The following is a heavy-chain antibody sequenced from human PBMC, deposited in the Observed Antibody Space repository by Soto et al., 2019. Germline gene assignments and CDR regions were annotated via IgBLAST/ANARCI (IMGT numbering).Heavy chain of an antibody. Sequence: PSETLSLTCAVSGDSISRSTYWWDWIRQSPGKGLEWIGYIYYSGSTYYNPSLKSRVTISVDTSKNQFSLKLTSVTAADTAVYYCARVPGSWGQGTLVTVSS. V-gene: IGHV4-31*11. CDR2: IYYSGST. CDR1: GDSISRSTYW. CDR3: ARVPGS. J-gene: IGHJ5*02.